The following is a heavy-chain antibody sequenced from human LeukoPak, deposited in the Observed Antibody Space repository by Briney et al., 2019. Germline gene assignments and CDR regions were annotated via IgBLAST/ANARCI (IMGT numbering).Heavy chain of an antibody. D-gene: IGHD6-19*01. CDR3: ARRIAVAGWAFDI. CDR1: GYSFTTYW. Sequence: GESLKISCKASGYSFTTYWIGWVRQMPGKGLEWMGIIYPSDSDTRYSPSFQGQVTISADKSISTAYLQWSSLKASDTAMYYCARRIAVAGWAFDIWGQGTMVTVSS. J-gene: IGHJ3*02. V-gene: IGHV5-51*01. CDR2: IYPSDSDT.